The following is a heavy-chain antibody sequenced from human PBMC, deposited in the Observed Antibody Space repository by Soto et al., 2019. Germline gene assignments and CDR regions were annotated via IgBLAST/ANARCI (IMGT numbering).Heavy chain of an antibody. CDR1: GSSISNDNW. D-gene: IGHD1-26*01. J-gene: IGHJ4*02. Sequence: KTSETLSLTCGVSGSSISNDNWWVWIRQPPGEGLEWIGYIHHTGYTYSNPALKSRLTMSVDTSKNQFSLRLSSVTAVDTAVYYCATKDNGKYFFDSWGQGALVTVSS. V-gene: IGHV4-28*01. CDR2: IHHTGYT. CDR3: ATKDNGKYFFDS.